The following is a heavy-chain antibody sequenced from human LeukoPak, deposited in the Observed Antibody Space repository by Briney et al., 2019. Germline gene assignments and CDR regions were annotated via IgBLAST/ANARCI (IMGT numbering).Heavy chain of an antibody. CDR3: ARRSESSGYQFDY. V-gene: IGHV4-59*08. CDR2: IFYSGST. J-gene: IGHJ4*02. Sequence: PSETLSLTCTVSGGSIISDYWSWIRQPPGKGLEWIGYIFYSGSTNYNPSLKSRVTISVDTSKNQFSLKLSSVTAADTAVYYCARRSESSGYQFDYWGQGTLVTVSS. CDR1: GGSIISDY. D-gene: IGHD3-22*01.